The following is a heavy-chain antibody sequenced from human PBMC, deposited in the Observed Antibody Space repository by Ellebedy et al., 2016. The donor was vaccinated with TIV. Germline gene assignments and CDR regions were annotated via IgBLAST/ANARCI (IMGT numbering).Heavy chain of an antibody. CDR3: TRDGSEWSRDY. J-gene: IGHJ4*02. D-gene: IGHD3-3*01. CDR1: GFIFSVTG. Sequence: GESLKISXAASGFIFSVTGMTWIRQAPGKGLEWVATIVSSGRETYYADPLKGRFTISRDNAMNLVYLQMNSRSVEDTAVYYCTRDGSEWSRDYWGQGTLVTVSS. V-gene: IGHV3-21*06. CDR2: IVSSGRET.